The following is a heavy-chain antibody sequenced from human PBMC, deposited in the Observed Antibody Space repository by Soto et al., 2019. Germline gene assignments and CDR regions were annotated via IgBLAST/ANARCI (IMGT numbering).Heavy chain of an antibody. V-gene: IGHV4-4*02. Sequence: PSETMALTCAVSGGSISSSNWWSWVRQPPGKGLEWIGEIYHSGSTNYNPSLKSRVTISVDKSKNQFSLKLSSVTAADTAVYYCARSHDCSSTSCYGVVLGYWGQGTLVTVS. CDR2: IYHSGST. J-gene: IGHJ4*02. CDR1: GGSISSSNW. CDR3: ARSHDCSSTSCYGVVLGY. D-gene: IGHD2-2*01.